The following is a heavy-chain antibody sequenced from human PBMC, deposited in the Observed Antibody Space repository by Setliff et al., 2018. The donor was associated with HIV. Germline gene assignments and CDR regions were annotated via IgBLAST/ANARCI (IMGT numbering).Heavy chain of an antibody. J-gene: IGHJ6*02. CDR2: IYHSGST. CDR1: NYSISSAYY. Sequence: SETLSLTCAVSNYSISSAYYWGWIRHPPGKGLEWIGSIYHSGSTYYNPSLKSRVTISVDASKNQFSLKLSPVTAADTAVYYCARRPAGAVAGGYGMDVWGQGTTVTVSS. CDR3: ARRPAGAVAGGYGMDV. V-gene: IGHV4-38-2*01. D-gene: IGHD2-15*01.